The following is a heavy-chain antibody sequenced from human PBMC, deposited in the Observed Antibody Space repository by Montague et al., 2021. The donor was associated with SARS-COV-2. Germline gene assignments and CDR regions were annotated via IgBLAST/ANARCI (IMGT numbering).Heavy chain of an antibody. V-gene: IGHV4-34*01. D-gene: IGHD2-2*01. Sequence: SETRSLTCAVYGGSFSGYYWSWIRQPPGRGLEWIGETNDSGRTNYNPSLKGRVTISVDTSKNQFSLRLSSVTAAETAVYYCARGYCSSSGCYYYYGMDVWGQGTTVTVSS. CDR3: ARGYCSSSGCYYYYGMDV. J-gene: IGHJ6*02. CDR2: TNDSGRT. CDR1: GGSFSGYY.